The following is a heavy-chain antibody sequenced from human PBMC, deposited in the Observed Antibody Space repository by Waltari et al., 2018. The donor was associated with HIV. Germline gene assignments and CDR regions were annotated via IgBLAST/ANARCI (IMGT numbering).Heavy chain of an antibody. V-gene: IGHV3-53*01. CDR1: GFSVSSNY. CDR2: VYSDGST. Sequence: EVQLVESGGGLIRSGGSLRLSCEASGFSVSSNYLRWVRQAPGKGREVVSIVYSDGSTYYADAVKDRFTVSRDNSKNTLFLQMNSLRTEDTAVYYCARERATVSEGAYGMDVWGQGTKVTVSS. D-gene: IGHD4-17*01. CDR3: ARERATVSEGAYGMDV. J-gene: IGHJ6*02.